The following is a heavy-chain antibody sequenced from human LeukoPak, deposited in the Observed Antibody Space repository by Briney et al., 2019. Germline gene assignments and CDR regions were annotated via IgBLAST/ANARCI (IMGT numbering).Heavy chain of an antibody. CDR1: GGSISSDSYY. D-gene: IGHD4-17*01. J-gene: IGHJ6*03. Sequence: PSQTLSLTCTVSGGSISSDSYYWSWIRQPAGKGLEWIGRIYTSGSTNYNPSLKSRVTMSVDTSKNQFSLKLSSVTAADTAVYYCARDLRYGDYVWPHYYYYYYMDVWGKGTTVTASS. CDR2: IYTSGST. V-gene: IGHV4-61*02. CDR3: ARDLRYGDYVWPHYYYYYYMDV.